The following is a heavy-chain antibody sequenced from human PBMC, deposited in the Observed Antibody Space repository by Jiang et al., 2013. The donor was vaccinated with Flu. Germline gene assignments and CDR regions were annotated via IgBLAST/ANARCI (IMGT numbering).Heavy chain of an antibody. V-gene: IGHV6-1*01. J-gene: IGHJ4*02. CDR3: ARSYSEGGSWYPYYFDY. D-gene: IGHD6-13*01. CDR2: TYYRSKWYN. Sequence: QTLSLTCAISGDSVSSNSAAWNWIRQSPSRGLEWLGRTYYRSKWYNDYAVSVKSRITINPDTSKNQFSLQLNSVTPEDTAVYYCARSYSEGGSWYPYYFDYWGQGTLVTVSS. CDR1: GDSVSSNSAA.